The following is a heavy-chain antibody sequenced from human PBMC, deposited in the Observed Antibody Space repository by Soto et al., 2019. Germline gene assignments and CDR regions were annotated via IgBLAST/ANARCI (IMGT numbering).Heavy chain of an antibody. CDR1: GGSISSSNW. CDR2: IYHSGNT. CDR3: ARRWGEGRVDY. D-gene: IGHD3-10*01. J-gene: IGHJ4*02. V-gene: IGHV4-4*02. Sequence: SETLSLTCAVSGGSISSSNWWSWVCQPPGKGLEWIGEIYHSGNTNYNPSLKSRVTMAVDKSRNQFSLKLSSVTAADTAVYYCARRWGEGRVDYWGQGTLVTVSS.